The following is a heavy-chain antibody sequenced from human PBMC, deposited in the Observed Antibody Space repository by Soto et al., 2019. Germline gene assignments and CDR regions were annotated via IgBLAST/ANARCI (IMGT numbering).Heavy chain of an antibody. J-gene: IGHJ4*02. CDR2: IYYSGST. CDR3: ARAPYDYVWGSYSAGEGGDY. D-gene: IGHD3-16*01. CDR1: GGSISSGDYY. V-gene: IGHV4-30-4*01. Sequence: KPSETLSLTCTVSGGSISSGDYYWSWIRQPPGKGLEWIGYIYYSGSTYYNPSLKSRVTISVDTSKNQFSLKLSSVTAADTAVYYCARAPYDYVWGSYSAGEGGDYWGQGTLVTVSS.